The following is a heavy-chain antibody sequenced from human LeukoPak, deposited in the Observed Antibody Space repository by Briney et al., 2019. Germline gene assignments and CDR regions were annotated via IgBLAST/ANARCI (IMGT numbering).Heavy chain of an antibody. D-gene: IGHD6-19*01. CDR2: ISYDGSNK. V-gene: IGHV3-30*18. CDR3: AKEGPWLVRGGGGYFDY. CDR1: GFTFSSYG. J-gene: IGHJ4*02. Sequence: GGSLRLSCAASGFTFSSYGMHWVRQAPGKGLEWVAVISYDGSNKYYADSVKGRFTISRDNSKNTLYLQMNSLRAEDTAVYYCAKEGPWLVRGGGGYFDYWGQGTLVTVSS.